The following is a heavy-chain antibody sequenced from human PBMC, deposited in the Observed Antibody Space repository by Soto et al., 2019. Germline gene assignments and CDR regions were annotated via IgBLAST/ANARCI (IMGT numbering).Heavy chain of an antibody. V-gene: IGHV1-18*01. Sequence: ASVKVSCKGSGYIFVNYGISWVRQAPGQGLEWMGWISPYTGNTHSASKVQGRLTMTTDTSTSTAYMDLGSLTSDDTAVYYCVMVDNYVTPTPQDVWGQGTTVTVSS. CDR3: VMVDNYVTPTPQDV. CDR2: ISPYTGNT. CDR1: GYIFVNYG. D-gene: IGHD3-16*01. J-gene: IGHJ6*02.